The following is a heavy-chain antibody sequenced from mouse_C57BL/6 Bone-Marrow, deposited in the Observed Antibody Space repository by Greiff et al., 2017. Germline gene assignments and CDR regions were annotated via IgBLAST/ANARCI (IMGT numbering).Heavy chain of an antibody. J-gene: IGHJ3*01. D-gene: IGHD2-2*01. CDR3: TRWGYDPFAY. CDR2: IDPETGGT. V-gene: IGHV1-15*01. CDR1: GYTFTDYE. Sequence: QVQLKQSGAELVRPGASVTLSCKASGYTFTDYEMHWVKQTPVHGLEWIGAIDPETGGTAYNQKFKGKAILTADKSSSTAYMELRSLTSEDAAVYYCTRWGYDPFAYWGQGTLVTVSA.